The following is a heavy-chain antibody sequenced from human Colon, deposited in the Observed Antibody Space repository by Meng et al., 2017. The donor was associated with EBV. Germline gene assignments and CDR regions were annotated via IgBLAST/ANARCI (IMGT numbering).Heavy chain of an antibody. J-gene: IGHJ4*02. V-gene: IGHV4-34*01. Sequence: VQVQQWGAGRLKPSETLSLTCTVYGGSFIDSYWTWIRQPPGKGLEWIGEINHVGSTTYNPSLKSRVTISVDTSKNQFSLKLSSVTAADAAVYYCASSDCSGGTCYLDCWGQGTLVTVSS. D-gene: IGHD2-15*01. CDR2: INHVGST. CDR3: ASSDCSGGTCYLDC. CDR1: GGSFIDSY.